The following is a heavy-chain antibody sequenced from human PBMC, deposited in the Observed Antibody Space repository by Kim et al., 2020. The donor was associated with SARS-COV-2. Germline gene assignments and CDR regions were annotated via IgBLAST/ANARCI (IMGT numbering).Heavy chain of an antibody. V-gene: IGHV3-15*01. J-gene: IGHJ5*02. Sequence: DGGTTDYAAPVKGRFTISRDDSKNTLYLQMNSLKTEDTAVYYCTTEVGAPWGQGTLVNVSS. D-gene: IGHD1-26*01. CDR2: DGGTT. CDR3: TTEVGAP.